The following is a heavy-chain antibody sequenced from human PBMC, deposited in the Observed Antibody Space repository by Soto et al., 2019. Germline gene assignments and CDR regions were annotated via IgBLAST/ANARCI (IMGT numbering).Heavy chain of an antibody. CDR1: GGSISSYY. Sequence: SETLSLTCTVSGGSISSYYWSWIRQPPGKGLEWIGYIYYSGSTNYNPSLKSRVTISVDTSKNQFSLKLSSVTAADTAVYYCATSARYGGFDYWGQGTLVTVSS. J-gene: IGHJ4*02. V-gene: IGHV4-59*01. CDR2: IYYSGST. CDR3: ATSARYGGFDY. D-gene: IGHD3-16*01.